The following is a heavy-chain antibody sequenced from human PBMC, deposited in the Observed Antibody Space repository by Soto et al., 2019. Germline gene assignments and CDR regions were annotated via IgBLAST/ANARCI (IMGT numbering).Heavy chain of an antibody. J-gene: IGHJ4*02. CDR3: ARQVYNYAYFDF. Sequence: GESLKISCKGSGYSFTNYWIGWVRQMPGKGLEWMGIIYPGDSDTRYSPSFQGQVIISVDQSISTAYLQWSSLQASDAAMYYCARQVYNYAYFDFWGQGTLVIVSS. D-gene: IGHD5-18*01. CDR1: GYSFTNYW. CDR2: IYPGDSDT. V-gene: IGHV5-51*01.